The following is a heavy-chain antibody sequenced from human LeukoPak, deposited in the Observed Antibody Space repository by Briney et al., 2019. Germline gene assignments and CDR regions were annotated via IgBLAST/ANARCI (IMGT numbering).Heavy chain of an antibody. CDR1: EFTFSNFA. V-gene: IGHV3-23*01. D-gene: IGHD1-1*01. Sequence: PSGGSLRLSCAASEFTFSNFAMSWVRQAPGKGLEWVSTISGSGDNTYYADSVKGRFTISRDNSKNTLSLHMNTLRAEDTAVYYCAKSLGTYSFDYWGQGTLVTVSS. CDR2: ISGSGDNT. CDR3: AKSLGTYSFDY. J-gene: IGHJ4*02.